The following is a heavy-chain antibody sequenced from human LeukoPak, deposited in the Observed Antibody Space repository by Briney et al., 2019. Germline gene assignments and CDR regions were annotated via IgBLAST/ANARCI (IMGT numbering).Heavy chain of an antibody. CDR1: GGSFSGYY. CDR2: IYYSGST. J-gene: IGHJ5*02. V-gene: IGHV4-39*01. D-gene: IGHD2-2*01. Sequence: KASETLSLTCAVYGGSFSGYYWGWIRQPPGKGLEWIGSIYYSGSTYYNPSLKRRVTISVDTSKNQFSLKLSSVTAADTAVYYCARLDIVVVPALNWFDPWGQGTLVTVSS. CDR3: ARLDIVVVPALNWFDP.